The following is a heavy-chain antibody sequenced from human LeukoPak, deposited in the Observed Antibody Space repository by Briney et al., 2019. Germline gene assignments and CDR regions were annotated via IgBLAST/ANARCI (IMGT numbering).Heavy chain of an antibody. J-gene: IGHJ4*02. CDR3: ARLWSSPGYSSGWGFDY. D-gene: IGHD6-19*01. Sequence: SQTLSLTCTVSGDSINSKNYYWSWIRQPAGKGLEWIGRIYSSGRTNYNPSLKSRVTMSVDTSKNQFSLKLSSVTAADTAVYYCARLWSSPGYSSGWGFDYWGQGTLVTVSS. V-gene: IGHV4-61*02. CDR2: IYSSGRT. CDR1: GDSINSKNYY.